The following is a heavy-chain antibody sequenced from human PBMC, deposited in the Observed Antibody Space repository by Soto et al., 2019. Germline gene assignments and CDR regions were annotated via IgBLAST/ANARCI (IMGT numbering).Heavy chain of an antibody. J-gene: IGHJ4*02. CDR2: IIPILGIA. D-gene: IGHD3-10*01. CDR1: GGTFSSYT. V-gene: IGHV1-69*02. CDR3: ARGGYFEWSLGEYYFDY. Sequence: ASVKVSCKASGGTFSSYTISWVRQAPGQGLEWMGRIIPILGIANYAQKFQGRVTITADKSTSTAYMELSSLRSEDTAVYYCARGGYFEWSLGEYYFDYWGQGTLVTVSS.